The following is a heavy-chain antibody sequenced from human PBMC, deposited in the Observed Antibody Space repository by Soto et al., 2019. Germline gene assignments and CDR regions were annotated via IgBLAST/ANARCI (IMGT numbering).Heavy chain of an antibody. J-gene: IGHJ5*02. CDR1: GGSFSGYY. CDR2: INHSGST. V-gene: IGHV4-34*01. Sequence: SETLSLTCAVYGGSFSGYYWSWIHQPPGKGLEWIGEINHSGSTNYNPSLKSRVTISVDTSKNQFSLKLSSVTAADTAVYYCARGRYYGSGSYYHNWFDPWGQGTLVTVSS. CDR3: ARGRYYGSGSYYHNWFDP. D-gene: IGHD3-10*01.